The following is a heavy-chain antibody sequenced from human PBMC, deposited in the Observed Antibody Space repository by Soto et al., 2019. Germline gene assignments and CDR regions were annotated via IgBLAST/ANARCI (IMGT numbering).Heavy chain of an antibody. CDR3: AREIMPLTNDWYFDL. D-gene: IGHD2-8*01. CDR1: GGSISGVVHS. Sequence: QVQLQESGPGLVKPSETLSLTCPVSGGSISGVVHSWSCLRQPPGKGLEWIGHSFDSGSTYYNPSLKRRLTLSVDTSKNQFSLRRRSVTAADTAVYYCAREIMPLTNDWYFDLWGRGTLVTVSS. V-gene: IGHV4-30-4*01. J-gene: IGHJ2*01. CDR2: SFDSGST.